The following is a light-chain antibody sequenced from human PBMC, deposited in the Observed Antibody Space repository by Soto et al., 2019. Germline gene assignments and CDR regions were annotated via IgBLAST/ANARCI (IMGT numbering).Light chain of an antibody. CDR3: QQSYSTPLT. CDR2: AAS. V-gene: IGKV1-39*01. J-gene: IGKJ4*01. Sequence: DIQRPQYTSSLSASVGDRVTITCRASQSISSYLNWYQQKPGKAPKLLIYAASSLQSGVPSRFSGSGSGTDFTLTISSLQPEDFATYYCQQSYSTPLTFGGGTKVAIK. CDR1: QSISSY.